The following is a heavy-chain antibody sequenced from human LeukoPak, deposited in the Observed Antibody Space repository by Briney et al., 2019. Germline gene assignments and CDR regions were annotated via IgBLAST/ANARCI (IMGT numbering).Heavy chain of an antibody. CDR1: GFTVSSSY. J-gene: IGHJ2*01. CDR3: ARQVVVTPRYFDL. CDR2: IYYSGST. D-gene: IGHD2-15*01. V-gene: IGHV4-39*01. Sequence: PGGSLRLSCAASGFTVSSSYMNWVRQPPGKGLEWIGSIYYSGSTYYNPSLKSRVTISVDTSKNQFSLKLSSVTAADTAVYYCARQVVVTPRYFDLWGRGTLVTVSS.